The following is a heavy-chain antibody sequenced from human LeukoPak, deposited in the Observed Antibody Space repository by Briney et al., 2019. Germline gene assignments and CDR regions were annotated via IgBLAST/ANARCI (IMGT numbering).Heavy chain of an antibody. Sequence: GGSLRLSCAASGFTFSSYWMHWVRQAPGKGLVWVSRINSDGSSTSYADSVKGRFTISRDNAKNTLYLQMNSLRAEDTAVYHCAGLRGRYSSSWALGYWGQGTLVTVSS. CDR3: AGLRGRYSSSWALGY. CDR1: GFTFSSYW. V-gene: IGHV3-74*01. J-gene: IGHJ4*02. D-gene: IGHD6-13*01. CDR2: INSDGSST.